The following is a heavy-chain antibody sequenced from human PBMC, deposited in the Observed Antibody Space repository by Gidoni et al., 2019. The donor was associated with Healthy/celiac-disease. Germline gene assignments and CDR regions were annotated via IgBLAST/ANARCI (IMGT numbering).Heavy chain of an antibody. CDR3: ARDFIGTKGIAAAD. D-gene: IGHD6-13*01. CDR2: INPNSGGT. J-gene: IGHJ4*02. Sequence: QVQLVQSGAEVKKPGASVKVSCQASGYTFTGYYMHWVRQAPGQGLEWMGRINPNSGGTNYAQKFQGRVTMTRDTSISTAYMELSRLRSDDTAVYYCARDFIGTKGIAAADWGQGTLVTVSS. V-gene: IGHV1-2*06. CDR1: GYTFTGYY.